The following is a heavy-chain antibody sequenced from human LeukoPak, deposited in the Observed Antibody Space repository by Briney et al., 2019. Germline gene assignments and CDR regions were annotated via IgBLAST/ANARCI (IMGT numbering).Heavy chain of an antibody. CDR1: GYSFTGYY. D-gene: IGHD3-10*01. CDR2: INPNSGGT. Sequence: GASVKVSCKASGYSFTGYYMHWVRQAPRQGLEWMGRINPNSGGTNYAQKFQGRVTMTRDTSISTAYMELSRLRSDDTAVYYCARSTYYYGPGSPYYFDYWGQGTLVTVSS. V-gene: IGHV1-2*06. CDR3: ARSTYYYGPGSPYYFDY. J-gene: IGHJ4*02.